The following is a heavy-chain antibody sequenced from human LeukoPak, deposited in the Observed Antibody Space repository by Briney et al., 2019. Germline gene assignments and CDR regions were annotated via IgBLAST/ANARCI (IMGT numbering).Heavy chain of an antibody. V-gene: IGHV1-18*01. D-gene: IGHD3-22*01. CDR3: ARQYYYDSSGLGYDY. Sequence: ASVTVSCKASGYTFTSYGISWVRQAPGQGLEWMGWISAYNGNTNYAQKLQGRVTMTTDTSTSTAYMELRSLRSDDTAVYYCARQYYYDSSGLGYDYWGQGTLVTVSS. CDR2: ISAYNGNT. J-gene: IGHJ4*02. CDR1: GYTFTSYG.